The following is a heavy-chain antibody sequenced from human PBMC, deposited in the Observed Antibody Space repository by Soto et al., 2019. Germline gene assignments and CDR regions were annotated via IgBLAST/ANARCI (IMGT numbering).Heavy chain of an antibody. D-gene: IGHD3-10*01. CDR1: GGSISSVDYY. Sequence: SETLSLTCSVSGGSISSVDYYWSWIRQPPGKGLEWIGYIYYSGSTYYNPSLKSRVTISLATSKNQFSLKLTSVTAADTAVYYCARDSLLSPSRFDCWGQGTLVTVSS. J-gene: IGHJ4*02. CDR3: ARDSLLSPSRFDC. V-gene: IGHV4-30-4*01. CDR2: IYYSGST.